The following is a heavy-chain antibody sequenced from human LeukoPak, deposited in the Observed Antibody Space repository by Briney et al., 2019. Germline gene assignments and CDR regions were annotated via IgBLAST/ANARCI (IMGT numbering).Heavy chain of an antibody. Sequence: GGSLRLSCAASGFSFNSDWMDWVRQAPGKGLEWVANIKHDVSEKNYLDSVKGRFTISRDNAQNSLYLQMNGLRVEDTAVYYCTRRLDDWGQGTLVTVSS. J-gene: IGHJ4*02. D-gene: IGHD3-16*01. CDR3: TRRLDD. V-gene: IGHV3-7*01. CDR2: IKHDVSEK. CDR1: GFSFNSDW.